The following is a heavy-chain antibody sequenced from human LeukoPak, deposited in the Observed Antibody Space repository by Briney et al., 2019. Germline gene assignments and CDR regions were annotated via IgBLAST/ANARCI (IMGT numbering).Heavy chain of an antibody. CDR1: GGTFSSYA. Sequence: SVKVSCKASGGTFSSYAISWVRQAPGQGLEWMGGIIPIFGTANYAQKFQGRVTITADESTSTAYMELSSLRSEDTAVYYCARAYYYDSSGYQRGRAFDIWGQGTMVTVSS. V-gene: IGHV1-69*13. J-gene: IGHJ3*02. D-gene: IGHD3-22*01. CDR3: ARAYYYDSSGYQRGRAFDI. CDR2: IIPIFGTA.